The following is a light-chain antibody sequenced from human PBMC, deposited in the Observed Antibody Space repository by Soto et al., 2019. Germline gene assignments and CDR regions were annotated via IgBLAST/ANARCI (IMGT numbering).Light chain of an antibody. CDR1: SSDVGGYNY. CDR3: TSYTSSNTPV. J-gene: IGLJ3*02. Sequence: QSVLTQSASVSGSPGQSITISCTGTSSDVGGYNYVSWYQQHPGKAPKLMIYEVNNRPSGVSNRFSGSKSGNTASLTISGLQAEDEADYYCTSYTSSNTPVFGGGTKLTVL. CDR2: EVN. V-gene: IGLV2-14*01.